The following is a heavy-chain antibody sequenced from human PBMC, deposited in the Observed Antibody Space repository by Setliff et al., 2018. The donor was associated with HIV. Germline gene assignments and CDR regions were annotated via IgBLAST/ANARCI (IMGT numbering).Heavy chain of an antibody. CDR3: ARHTRQLEFLEWLSPHYYHYYYMDV. D-gene: IGHD3-3*01. J-gene: IGHJ6*03. CDR1: GYSFSTYW. Sequence: PGESLKISCKGSGYSFSTYWIGWVRQMPGKGLEWMGIIYPGDSDTTYSTSFQGQVTISADKSISTAYLQWSSLKASDTAMYYCARHTRQLEFLEWLSPHYYHYYYMDVWGQGTTVTVSS. V-gene: IGHV5-51*01. CDR2: IYPGDSDT.